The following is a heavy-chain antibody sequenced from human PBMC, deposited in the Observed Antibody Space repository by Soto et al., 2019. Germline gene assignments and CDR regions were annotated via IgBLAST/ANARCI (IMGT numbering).Heavy chain of an antibody. CDR1: GVTLTNVW. CDR2: IKSKTDGGTA. CDR3: SHGYYQYFES. Sequence: GGSLRLSCAVSGVTLTNVWMNWVRQAPGKGPEWVGRIKSKTDGGTADYAAPVKGRFTISRDDSENTLYLQMNSLKTEDTAVYYCSHGYYQYFESWGQGTLVTVS. D-gene: IGHD5-18*01. J-gene: IGHJ4*02. V-gene: IGHV3-15*07.